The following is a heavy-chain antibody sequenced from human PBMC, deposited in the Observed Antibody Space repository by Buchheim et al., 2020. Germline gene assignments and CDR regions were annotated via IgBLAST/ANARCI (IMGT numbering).Heavy chain of an antibody. CDR1: GGSINSGSYY. D-gene: IGHD1-26*01. V-gene: IGHV4-39*07. Sequence: QLQLQESGPGLVKPSETLSLTCTVSGGSINSGSYYWGWIRQPPGKGLEWIGSIYYSGSTYYNPSLKSRITISVDKSKNQFSLMLSSVTAAYTSVYYCAIVGATTFVDYWGQGTL. CDR3: AIVGATTFVDY. CDR2: IYYSGST. J-gene: IGHJ4*02.